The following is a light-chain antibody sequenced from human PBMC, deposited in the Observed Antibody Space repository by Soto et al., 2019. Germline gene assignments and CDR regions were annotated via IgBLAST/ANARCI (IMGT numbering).Light chain of an antibody. CDR3: SSKTSSNTMV. Sequence: QSVVTQPASVSGSPGQSITISCTGTSSDVGGYNYVSWYQQHPGKAPKLMIYDVTNRPSGVSDRFSGSKSGNTASLTISGLQPEDEADYFCSSKTSSNTMVFGGGTQLTVL. CDR1: SSDVGGYNY. J-gene: IGLJ7*01. V-gene: IGLV2-14*03. CDR2: DVT.